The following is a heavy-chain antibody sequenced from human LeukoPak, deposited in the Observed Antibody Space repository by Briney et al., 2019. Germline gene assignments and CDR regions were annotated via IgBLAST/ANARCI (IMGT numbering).Heavy chain of an antibody. CDR3: AKKTPGTHPFDC. CDR2: SGTDGDT. D-gene: IGHD6-13*01. Sequence: GGSLRLSCAASGFTFSSSAMNWVRQAPGKGLEWVSASGTDGDTYYAASVKGRFTISRDNSKNTLYLQMISLRAEDTAVYYCAKKTPGTHPFDCWGQGTLVTVSP. V-gene: IGHV3-23*01. J-gene: IGHJ4*02. CDR1: GFTFSSSA.